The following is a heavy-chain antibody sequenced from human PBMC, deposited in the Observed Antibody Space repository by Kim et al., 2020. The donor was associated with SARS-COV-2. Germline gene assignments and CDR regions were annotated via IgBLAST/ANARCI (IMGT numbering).Heavy chain of an antibody. J-gene: IGHJ4*01. Sequence: GGSLRLSCVFSGLSFSNYWMTWVRQAPGKGLEWVANINQDGSEKNYVDSVKGRFTISRDNAENSLHLQMNNLKVEDTAVYFCVGRRSYWGDGTLVTVSS. CDR2: INQDGSEK. CDR1: GLSFSNYW. V-gene: IGHV3-7*03. D-gene: IGHD2-21*01. CDR3: VGRRSY.